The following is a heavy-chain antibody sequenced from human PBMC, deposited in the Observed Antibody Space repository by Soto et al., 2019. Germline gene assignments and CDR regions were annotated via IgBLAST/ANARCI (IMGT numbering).Heavy chain of an antibody. D-gene: IGHD1-1*01. CDR1: GGSISTVGHY. CDR2: IYNTGST. CDR3: ARATGTLRSRNCDY. Sequence: SETLTLTCSVSGGSISTVGHYWTWIRQPPGKGLEWIGSIYNTGSTYYSKSLRSRLTMSVDTYKSKFSLRLSSVTAADTAVYYCARATGTLRSRNCDYWGQGSLVTVS. J-gene: IGHJ4*02. V-gene: IGHV4-31*03.